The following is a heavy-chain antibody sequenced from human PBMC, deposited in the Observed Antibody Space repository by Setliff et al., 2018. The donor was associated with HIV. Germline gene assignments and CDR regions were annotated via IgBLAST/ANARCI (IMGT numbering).Heavy chain of an antibody. CDR1: GVPTSASTYY. D-gene: IGHD3-9*01. CDR3: ATRNTLRYFEWLNYYYYYMDV. Sequence: SETLSLTCTVSGVPTSASTYYWGWIRQPPGKGLDWIGYISYSGKTYYNPSLKSRVTISVDTSNNHFSLRLNSVTAADTAVYYCATRNTLRYFEWLNYYYYYMDVWGKGTTVTVSS. V-gene: IGHV4-39*02. CDR2: ISYSGKT. J-gene: IGHJ6*03.